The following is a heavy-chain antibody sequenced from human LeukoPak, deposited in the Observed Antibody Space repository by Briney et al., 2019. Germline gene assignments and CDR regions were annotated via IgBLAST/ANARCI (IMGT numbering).Heavy chain of an antibody. D-gene: IGHD7-27*01. V-gene: IGHV1-46*01. J-gene: IGHJ4*02. CDR1: GYTFTSYY. Sequence: ASVKVSCKASGYTFTSYYMHWVRQAPGQGLERMGIINPSGGSTSYAQKFQGRVTMTRDMSTSTVYMELSSLRSEDTAVYYCARDKRELGGFDYWGQGTLVTVSS. CDR3: ARDKRELGGFDY. CDR2: INPSGGST.